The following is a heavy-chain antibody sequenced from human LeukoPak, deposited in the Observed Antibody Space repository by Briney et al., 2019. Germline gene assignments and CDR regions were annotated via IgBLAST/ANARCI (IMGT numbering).Heavy chain of an antibody. D-gene: IGHD2-2*01. J-gene: IGHJ4*02. V-gene: IGHV3-30*02. CDR3: GNGYEFES. CDR1: GFTFSSYG. CDR2: LRYDGSTK. Sequence: PGGSLRLSCAASGFTFSSYGMHWVRQAPGKGLEWVAFLRYDGSTKYYADSVKGRFTISRDNSKNTLYLQMNSLRPEDTAVYCCGNGYEFESWGQGALVTVSS.